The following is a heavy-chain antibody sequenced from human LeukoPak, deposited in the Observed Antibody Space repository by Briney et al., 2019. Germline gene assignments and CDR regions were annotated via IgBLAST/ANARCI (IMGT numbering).Heavy chain of an antibody. V-gene: IGHV3-30*18. Sequence: PGGSLRLSCAASGFTFSSYGMHWVRQAPGKGLEWVAVISYDGSNKYYADSVKGRFTISRDNSKNTLYLQMNSLRAEDTAVYYCAKVSGYSYGLYYWGQGTLVTVSS. CDR2: ISYDGSNK. CDR3: AKVSGYSYGLYY. J-gene: IGHJ4*02. D-gene: IGHD5-18*01. CDR1: GFTFSSYG.